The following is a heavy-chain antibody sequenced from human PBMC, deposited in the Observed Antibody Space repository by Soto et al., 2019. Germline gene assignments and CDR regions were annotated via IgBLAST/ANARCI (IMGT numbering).Heavy chain of an antibody. CDR1: GFSLTTSGVG. Sequence: QITLNESGPTVVRPTETLTLTCRFSGFSLTTSGVGVGWIRQSPGKAPEWLALIYWDDDKGYSASLKSRLTIPTDTSKTPVLLTLSHLHPTDTATYYCAHRVLRTVFGLVTTTAIYFDFWGQGTPVAVSS. CDR2: IYWDDDK. V-gene: IGHV2-5*02. CDR3: AHRVLRTVFGLVTTTAIYFDF. J-gene: IGHJ4*02. D-gene: IGHD3-3*01.